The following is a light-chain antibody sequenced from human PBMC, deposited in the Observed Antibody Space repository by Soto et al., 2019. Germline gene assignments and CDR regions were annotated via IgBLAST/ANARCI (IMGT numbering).Light chain of an antibody. CDR1: SSNIGSNT. J-gene: IGLJ2*01. CDR2: GNS. Sequence: QSVLTQPPSASGTPGQKVTISCSGSSSNIGSNTVTWYQHLPGTAPKLLIYGNSNRPSGVPDRFSGSKSGTSASLAITGLQAEDEADYYCQSYDSSLSGSVFGGGTKVTVL. V-gene: IGLV1-40*01. CDR3: QSYDSSLSGSV.